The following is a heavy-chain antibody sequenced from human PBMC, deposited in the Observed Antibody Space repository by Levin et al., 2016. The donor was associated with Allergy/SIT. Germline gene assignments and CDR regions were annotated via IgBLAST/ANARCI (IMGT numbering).Heavy chain of an antibody. D-gene: IGHD1-1*01. Sequence: SETLSLTCTVSGGSISSYYWSWIRQPPGRGLEWIGYIYYSGSTNYNPSLKSRVTISVDKSKNQFSLKLSSVTAADTAVYYCARDRGTTGTRWFDPWGQGTLVTVSS. CDR2: IYYSGST. J-gene: IGHJ5*02. CDR1: GGSISSYY. CDR3: ARDRGTTGTRWFDP. V-gene: IGHV4-59*12.